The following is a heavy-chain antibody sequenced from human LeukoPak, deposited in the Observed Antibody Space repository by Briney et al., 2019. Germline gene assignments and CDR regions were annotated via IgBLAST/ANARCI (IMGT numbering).Heavy chain of an antibody. Sequence: GGSLRLSCAASGFTFSSYAMSWVRQAPGKGLEWVSAISGSGGSTYYADSVKGRFTISRDNSKNTLYLQMNSLRAEDTAVYYCAKGEVGYCSGVSCYYVYWGQGTLVTVSS. D-gene: IGHD2-15*01. CDR2: ISGSGGST. V-gene: IGHV3-23*01. CDR3: AKGEVGYCSGVSCYYVY. J-gene: IGHJ4*02. CDR1: GFTFSSYA.